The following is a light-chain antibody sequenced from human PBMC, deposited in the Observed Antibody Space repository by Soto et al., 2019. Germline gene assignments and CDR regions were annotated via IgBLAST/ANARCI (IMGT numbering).Light chain of an antibody. J-gene: IGKJ5*01. V-gene: IGKV3-11*01. CDR1: QSFRGL. Sequence: EVVLTQSPVTLSLSPGERATLSCRASQSFRGLLAWYQQKPGQAPRLLIYDASSRATGIPARFSGSGSGTDFTLTISSVEPEDFAVYYCQQRSNWITFGQGTRLEIK. CDR2: DAS. CDR3: QQRSNWIT.